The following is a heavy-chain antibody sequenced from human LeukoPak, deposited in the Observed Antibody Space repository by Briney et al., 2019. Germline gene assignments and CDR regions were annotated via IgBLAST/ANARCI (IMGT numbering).Heavy chain of an antibody. CDR2: IYTSGST. CDR3: ARDPQSLGYCSGGSCHGGFDP. J-gene: IGHJ5*02. V-gene: IGHV4-61*02. D-gene: IGHD2-15*01. Sequence: PSETLSLTCTVSGGSISSGSYYWRWIRQPAGKGLEWIGRIYTSGSTNYNPSLKSRVTISVDTSKNQFSLKLSSVTAADTAVYYCARDPQSLGYCSGGSCHGGFDPWGQGTLVTVSS. CDR1: GGSISSGSYY.